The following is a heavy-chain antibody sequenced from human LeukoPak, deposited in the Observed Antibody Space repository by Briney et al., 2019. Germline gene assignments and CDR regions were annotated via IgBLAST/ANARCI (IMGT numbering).Heavy chain of an antibody. V-gene: IGHV3-21*01. D-gene: IGHD3-3*01. Sequence: PGGSLRLSCAASGFTFSSYSMNWVRQAPGKGLEWVSSISSSSSYIYYADSVKGRVTISRDNAKNSLYLQMNSLRAEDTAVYYCARVLGDDFWSGYYSSYYYYMDVWGKGTTVTVSS. J-gene: IGHJ6*03. CDR1: GFTFSSYS. CDR2: ISSSSSYI. CDR3: ARVLGDDFWSGYYSSYYYYMDV.